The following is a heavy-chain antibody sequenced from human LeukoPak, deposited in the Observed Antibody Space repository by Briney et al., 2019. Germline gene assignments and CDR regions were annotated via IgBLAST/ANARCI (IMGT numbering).Heavy chain of an antibody. CDR2: INPNSGGT. CDR1: GYTFTGYY. V-gene: IGHV1-2*02. J-gene: IGHJ5*02. CDR3: ARAYEYCSGGRCYSWFDP. D-gene: IGHD2-15*01. Sequence: ASVKVSCKASGYTFTGYYMHWVRPAPGQGLEWMGWINPNSGGTNYAQKFQGRVTMTRDTSISTAYMELSRLRSDDTAVYSCARAYEYCSGGRCYSWFDPWGQGTLVTVSS.